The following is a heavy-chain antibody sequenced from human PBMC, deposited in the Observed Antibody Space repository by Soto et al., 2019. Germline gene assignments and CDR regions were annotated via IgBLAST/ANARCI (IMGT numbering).Heavy chain of an antibody. CDR3: ARLTEAVTTFVY. D-gene: IGHD1-1*01. J-gene: IGHJ4*02. CDR1: GFALSPYW. Sequence: GGSLRLSCEASGFALSPYWMIWVRQSPGNGLEWVASINQGGSVKHYVDSVRGRFTISRDNAKNSLFLQMNSLSAEDTAVYFCARLTEAVTTFVYWGQGTPVTVSS. CDR2: INQGGSVK. V-gene: IGHV3-7*03.